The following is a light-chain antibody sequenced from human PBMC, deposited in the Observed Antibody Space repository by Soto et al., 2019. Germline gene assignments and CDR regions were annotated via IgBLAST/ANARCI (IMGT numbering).Light chain of an antibody. J-gene: IGKJ1*01. V-gene: IGKV1-5*03. Sequence: DIQMTQSPSTLPASVGDRVTITCRASQPISDWLAWYQQKPGKVPKLLIYKASSLESGVPSRFSGSGSGTEFSLTNSSLQPDDFAPYYWQQYHLYWTFGQGTKVDIK. CDR1: QPISDW. CDR3: QQYHLYWT. CDR2: KAS.